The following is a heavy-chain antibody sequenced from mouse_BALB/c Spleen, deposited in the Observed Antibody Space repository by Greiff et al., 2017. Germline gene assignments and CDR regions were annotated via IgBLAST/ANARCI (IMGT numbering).Heavy chain of an antibody. J-gene: IGHJ2*01. Sequence: DVKLVESGGGLVQPGGSLRLSCATSGFTFTDYYMSWVRQPPGKALEWLGFIRNKANGYTTEYSASVKGRFTISRDNAQSILYLQMNTLRAEDSATYYCARAPYYGSRYYFDYWGQGTTLTVSS. D-gene: IGHD1-1*01. CDR1: GFTFTDYY. V-gene: IGHV7-3*02. CDR2: IRNKANGYTT. CDR3: ARAPYYGSRYYFDY.